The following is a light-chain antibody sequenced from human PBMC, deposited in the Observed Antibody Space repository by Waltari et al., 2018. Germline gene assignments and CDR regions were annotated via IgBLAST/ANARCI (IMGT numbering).Light chain of an antibody. J-gene: IGKJ1*01. CDR1: QSISRF. Sequence: LTQSSGTLSLSPGGIATLSCRASQSISRFVAWYQQKPGQAPRLLIYDASRRATGIPDRFSGSGSGTDFSLTISRLEPEDVAVYYCQKYGSLPATFGQGTKVEIK. V-gene: IGKV3-20*01. CDR2: DAS. CDR3: QKYGSLPAT.